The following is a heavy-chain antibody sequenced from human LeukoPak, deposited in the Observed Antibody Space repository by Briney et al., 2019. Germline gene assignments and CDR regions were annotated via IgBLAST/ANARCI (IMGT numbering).Heavy chain of an antibody. Sequence: GGSLRLSCAASGFSFRTYDMHWVRQGTGKGLEWVSGIGVRGDTHYPGSVKGRFTISRENAENSLYLQMNSLRVGDTAAYYCARAARFLESTGAHAFDLWGQGTMVTVSS. D-gene: IGHD2-8*02. V-gene: IGHV3-13*01. CDR1: GFSFRTYD. J-gene: IGHJ3*01. CDR3: ARAARFLESTGAHAFDL. CDR2: IGVRGDT.